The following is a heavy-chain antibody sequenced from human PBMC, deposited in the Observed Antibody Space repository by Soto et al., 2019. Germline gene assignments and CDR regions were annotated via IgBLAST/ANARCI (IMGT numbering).Heavy chain of an antibody. J-gene: IGHJ4*02. CDR1: GDSISRFY. Sequence: QVQLQESGPGLVKPSETLSLTCTVSGDSISRFYWSWIRQPPGKGLEWLGYISYRGSTNYSPALRSRVTISADTSKNQFSLKLNAVTAADTAVYYCARDDSTGGFDFWGQGALVTVSS. CDR2: ISYRGST. CDR3: ARDDSTGGFDF. V-gene: IGHV4-59*01. D-gene: IGHD6-19*01.